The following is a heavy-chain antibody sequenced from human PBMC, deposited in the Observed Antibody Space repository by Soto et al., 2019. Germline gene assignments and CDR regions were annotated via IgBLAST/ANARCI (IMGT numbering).Heavy chain of an antibody. D-gene: IGHD3-16*01. Sequence: QVQLRESGPGLVKPSETLSLTCTVSGDSVSSGDYYWTWIRQPPGKGLEWVGHIYFSGRTNYIPSLESQVTLSLYTSKNQFSLKLTSVTAADTAVYYCARVPIDTYMIYWSDPWGQGTLVTVSS. J-gene: IGHJ5*02. CDR1: GDSVSSGDYY. V-gene: IGHV4-61*08. CDR2: IYFSGRT. CDR3: ARVPIDTYMIYWSDP.